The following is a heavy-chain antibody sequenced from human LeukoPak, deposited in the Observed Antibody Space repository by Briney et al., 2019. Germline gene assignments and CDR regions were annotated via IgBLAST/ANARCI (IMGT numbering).Heavy chain of an antibody. CDR3: ARAFRYYYYMDV. Sequence: SETLSLTCTVSGGSISSSSYYWGWIRQPPGRGLEWIGSIYYSGSTYYNPSLKSRVTISVDTSKNQFSLKLSSVTAADTAVYYCARAFRYYYYMDVWGKGTTVTVSS. V-gene: IGHV4-39*07. D-gene: IGHD3-3*02. J-gene: IGHJ6*03. CDR2: IYYSGST. CDR1: GGSISSSSYY.